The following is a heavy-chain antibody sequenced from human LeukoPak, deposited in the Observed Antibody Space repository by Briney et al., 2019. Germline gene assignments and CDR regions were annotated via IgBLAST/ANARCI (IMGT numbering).Heavy chain of an antibody. V-gene: IGHV3-53*01. D-gene: IGHD2-15*01. Sequence: GGSLRLSCAASGFTASSNYMSWVRQAPGRGLEWVSVIYSGGSTYYADSVKGRFTISRDNSKNTLYLQMNSLRAEDTAVYYCARVPNCSGGSCYSGWYFDYWGQGTLVTVSS. J-gene: IGHJ4*02. CDR3: ARVPNCSGGSCYSGWYFDY. CDR1: GFTASSNY. CDR2: IYSGGST.